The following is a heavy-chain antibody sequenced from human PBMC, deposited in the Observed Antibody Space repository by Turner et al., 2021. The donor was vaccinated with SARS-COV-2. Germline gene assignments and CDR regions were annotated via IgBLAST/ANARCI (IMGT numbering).Heavy chain of an antibody. D-gene: IGHD2-2*01. Sequence: DVQLVESGGGFVQPGGSVTLSCAASGFTFGRSEMSWVRQAPGKGLEWLAYIDGDGTTTFYAHSVKGRFTISRDNRKNSLFLQMSTLRADDTAIYYCATFSVVVPDYWGQGTLVTVSS. CDR1: GFTFGRSE. CDR2: IDGDGTTT. V-gene: IGHV3-48*03. J-gene: IGHJ4*02. CDR3: ATFSVVVPDY.